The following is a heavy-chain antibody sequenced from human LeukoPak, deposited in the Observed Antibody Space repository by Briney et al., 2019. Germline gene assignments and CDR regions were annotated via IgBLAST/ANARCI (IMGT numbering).Heavy chain of an antibody. CDR2: IWYDGSNK. D-gene: IGHD6-13*01. J-gene: IGHJ4*02. V-gene: IGHV3-33*01. Sequence: GGSLRPSCAASGFTFSNFGMHWVRQAPGKGLEWVALIWYDGSNKYYVDSVKGRFIISRDNSKNTHYLQMDSLRAEDTAFYYCARAGLGAAADVWGQGTLVAVSS. CDR1: GFTFSNFG. CDR3: ARAGLGAAADV.